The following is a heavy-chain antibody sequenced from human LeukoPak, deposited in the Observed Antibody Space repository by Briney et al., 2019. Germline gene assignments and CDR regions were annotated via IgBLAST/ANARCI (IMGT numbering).Heavy chain of an antibody. CDR2: INPNSGGT. CDR3: ARLHYYDSSGPPMDV. D-gene: IGHD3-22*01. V-gene: IGHV1-2*02. CDR1: GYTFTGYY. J-gene: IGHJ6*02. Sequence: ASVKVSCKASGYTFTGYYMHWVRQAPGQGLEWMGWINPNSGGTNYAQKFQGRVTMTRDTSISTAYMELSRLRSDDTAVYYCARLHYYDSSGPPMDVWGQGTTVTVSS.